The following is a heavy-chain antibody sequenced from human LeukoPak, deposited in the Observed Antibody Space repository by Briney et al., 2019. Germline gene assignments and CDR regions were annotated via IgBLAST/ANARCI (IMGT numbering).Heavy chain of an antibody. J-gene: IGHJ6*02. Sequence: GGSLRLSCAASGFTFSSYSMNWVRQAPGKGLEGVSSISSSSSYIYYADSVTGRFTISRDNAKNSLYLQMNSLRAEDTAVYYCARDWEGDKLVKMVTYYYYYYGMDVWGQGTTVTVSS. CDR2: ISSSSSYI. CDR3: ARDWEGDKLVKMVTYYYYYYGMDV. CDR1: GFTFSSYS. V-gene: IGHV3-21*01. D-gene: IGHD1-1*01.